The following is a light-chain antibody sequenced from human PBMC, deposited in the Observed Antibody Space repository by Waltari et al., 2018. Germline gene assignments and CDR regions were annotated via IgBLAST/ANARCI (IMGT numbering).Light chain of an antibody. V-gene: IGLV2-18*02. CDR3: NAYTTSSTVI. Sequence: QSALTQPPSVSGSPGQPVTISCTGTSNDIGYYNRVTWYQQPPGTAPKLIIYEVNKRPSGVPDRFSGSKSGNTASLTISGLQAEDEADYYCNAYTTSSTVIFGGGTKLTVL. J-gene: IGLJ2*01. CDR1: SNDIGYYNR. CDR2: EVN.